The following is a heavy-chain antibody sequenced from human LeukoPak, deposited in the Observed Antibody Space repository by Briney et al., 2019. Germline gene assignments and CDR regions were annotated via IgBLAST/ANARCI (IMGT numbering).Heavy chain of an antibody. CDR3: AREGDSRWGELSP. J-gene: IGHJ1*01. CDR2: IWYDGSEQ. Sequence: GGSLRLSCAASGFTFSTYAIHWVRQAPGKGLEWVTVIWYDGSEQYYADSVKGRFIISRDNSKSTSDLQMNSLRAEDTAVYYCAREGDSRWGELSPWGQGTLVTVSA. CDR1: GFTFSTYA. D-gene: IGHD3-16*02. V-gene: IGHV3-33*01.